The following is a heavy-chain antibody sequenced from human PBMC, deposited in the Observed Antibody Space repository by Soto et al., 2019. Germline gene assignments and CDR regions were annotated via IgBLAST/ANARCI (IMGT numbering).Heavy chain of an antibody. D-gene: IGHD5-12*01. V-gene: IGHV1-46*01. CDR3: ARESVDIVATTRVSGGMDV. J-gene: IGHJ6*02. CDR2: INPSGGST. CDR1: GYTFTSYY. Sequence: VQLVQSVAEVKKPGASVKVSCKASGYTFTSYYMHWVRQAPGQGLEWMGIINPSGGSTSYAQKFQGRVTMTRDTSTSTVYMELSSLRSEDTAVYYCARESVDIVATTRVSGGMDVWGQGTTVTVSS.